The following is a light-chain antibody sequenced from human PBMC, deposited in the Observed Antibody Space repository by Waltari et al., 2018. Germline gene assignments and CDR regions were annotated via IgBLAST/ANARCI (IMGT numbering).Light chain of an antibody. CDR2: STT. Sequence: QTVVTQEPSLTVSPGGAVTLTCSSSAGAVTSGNYPNWIQQKPGQVPRSLIHSTTNRHSWTPARFSGSLLGGKAALTLSGVQPEDEAEYYCLLYDGSDQVFGGGTELTVL. CDR1: AGAVTSGNY. J-gene: IGLJ3*02. CDR3: LLYDGSDQV. V-gene: IGLV7-43*01.